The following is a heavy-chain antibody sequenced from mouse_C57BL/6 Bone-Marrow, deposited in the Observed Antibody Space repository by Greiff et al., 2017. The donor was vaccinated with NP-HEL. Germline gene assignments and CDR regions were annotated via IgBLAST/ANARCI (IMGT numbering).Heavy chain of an antibody. V-gene: IGHV14-4*01. CDR3: TTNGNFDY. Sequence: EVQLQQSGAELVRPGASVKLSCTASGFNIKDDYMHWVKQRPEQGLEWIGWIDPENGDTEYASKFQGKATITADKSSNTAYLQLSSLTSEDTAVYYCTTNGNFDYWGQGTTLTVSS. CDR2: IDPENGDT. CDR1: GFNIKDDY. D-gene: IGHD2-1*01. J-gene: IGHJ2*01.